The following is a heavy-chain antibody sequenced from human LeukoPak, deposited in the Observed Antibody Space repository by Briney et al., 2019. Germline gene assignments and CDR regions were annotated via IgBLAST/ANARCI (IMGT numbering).Heavy chain of an antibody. J-gene: IGHJ4*02. Sequence: ASVKVSCKTSGYRFTTDMYTIHWLRQAPGHRLEWMGWINAGNGNTKYSQKFQGRVTITGDTSARTVYMEVSSLVSEDTAVYYCARDSDSSGWSWVYWGQGTLVTVSS. CDR1: GYRFTTDMYT. CDR2: INAGNGNT. D-gene: IGHD6-19*01. CDR3: ARDSDSSGWSWVY. V-gene: IGHV1-3*01.